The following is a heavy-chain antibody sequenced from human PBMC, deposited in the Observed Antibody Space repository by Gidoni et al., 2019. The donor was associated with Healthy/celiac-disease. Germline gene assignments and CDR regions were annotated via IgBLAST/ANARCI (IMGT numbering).Heavy chain of an antibody. D-gene: IGHD6-6*01. Sequence: QVQLVQSGAEVKKPGASVKVSCKASGYTFTSYYMHWVRQAPGQGLEWMGIINPSGGSTSYAQKFQGRVTMTRDTSTSTVYMELSSLRSEDTAVYYCARGRIAARYRSWFDPWGQGTLVTVSS. J-gene: IGHJ5*02. CDR2: INPSGGST. CDR1: GYTFTSYY. CDR3: ARGRIAARYRSWFDP. V-gene: IGHV1-46*01.